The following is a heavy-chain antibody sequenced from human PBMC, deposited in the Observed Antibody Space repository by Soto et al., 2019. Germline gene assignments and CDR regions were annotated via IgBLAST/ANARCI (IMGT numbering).Heavy chain of an antibody. D-gene: IGHD1-1*01. V-gene: IGHV3-53*01. CDR3: ATWHQREHAYDI. Sequence: DVQLVESGGGLIQPGGSLRLSCTVFGLTVSGKKYLAWVRQAPGKGLEWVSALYDVDGTYYADSVKGRFTTSGDSSKTSVYLQMTSLRPDDTAVYFCATWHQREHAYDIWGQGTAVTVSS. J-gene: IGHJ3*02. CDR2: LYDVDGT. CDR1: GLTVSGKKY.